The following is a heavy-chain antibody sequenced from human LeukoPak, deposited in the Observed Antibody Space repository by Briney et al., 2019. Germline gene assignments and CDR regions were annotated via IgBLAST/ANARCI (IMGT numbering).Heavy chain of an antibody. CDR3: AKDLRPYYDSSGYDLGDAFDI. D-gene: IGHD3-22*01. CDR1: GGSISSYY. J-gene: IGHJ3*02. CDR2: IYYGGST. V-gene: IGHV4-59*01. Sequence: PSETLSLTCTVSGGSISSYYWSWIRQPPVKGLEWIGYIYYGGSTDYNPSRKSRVTISVDTSKNQFSLKLSSVTAADTAVYYCAKDLRPYYDSSGYDLGDAFDIWGQGTMVTVSS.